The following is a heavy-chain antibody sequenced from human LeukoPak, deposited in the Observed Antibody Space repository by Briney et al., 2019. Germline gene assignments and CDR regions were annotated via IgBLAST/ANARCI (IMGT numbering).Heavy chain of an antibody. D-gene: IGHD6-13*01. CDR1: GGSISSYY. J-gene: IGHJ2*01. CDR3: ARVYYSNSYDYWYFDL. CDR2: IFYSGST. Sequence: TSETLSLTCTVSGGSISSYYWSWIQQPPGKGLEWIGYIFYSGSTNYNPSLKSRVTISVDTSKNQFSLKLSSVTAADTAVYYCARVYYSNSYDYWYFDLWGRGTLVTVSS. V-gene: IGHV4-59*01.